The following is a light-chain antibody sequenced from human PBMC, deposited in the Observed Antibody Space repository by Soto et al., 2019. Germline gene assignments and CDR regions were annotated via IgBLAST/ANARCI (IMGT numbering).Light chain of an antibody. V-gene: IGLV2-14*03. Sequence: QSALTQPASVSGSPGQSITISCTGSSSDVGGYDYVSWYQQHPGKAPKLMIYDVSNRSSGVSNRFSGSKSGNTASLTISGLQAEDEADYYCNSYTSSNSYVFGTGTKLTVL. CDR2: DVS. CDR1: SSDVGGYDY. CDR3: NSYTSSNSYV. J-gene: IGLJ1*01.